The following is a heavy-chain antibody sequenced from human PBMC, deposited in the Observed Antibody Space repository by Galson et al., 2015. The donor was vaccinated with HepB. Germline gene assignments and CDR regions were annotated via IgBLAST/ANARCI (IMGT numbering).Heavy chain of an antibody. CDR1: GFTFSSYW. CDR2: IKQDGSEK. V-gene: IGHV3-7*03. J-gene: IGHJ5*02. Sequence: SLRLSCAASGFTFSSYWMSWVRQAPGKGLEWVANIKQDGSEKYYVDSVKGRFTISRDNAKNSLYLQMNSLRAEDTAVYYCARDFSSSINVYNWFDPWGQGTLVTVSS. CDR3: ARDFSSSINVYNWFDP. D-gene: IGHD2/OR15-2a*01.